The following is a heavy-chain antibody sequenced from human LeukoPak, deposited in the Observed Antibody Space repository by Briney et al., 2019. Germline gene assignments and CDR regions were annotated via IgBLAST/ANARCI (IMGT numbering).Heavy chain of an antibody. D-gene: IGHD3-10*01. CDR3: ARHPAEDWFGELYWFDP. CDR1: GGSITSSSYY. J-gene: IGHJ5*02. V-gene: IGHV4-39*01. Sequence: SETLSLTCTVSGGSITSSSYYWGWIRQPPGKGLEWIGSIYYSGSTYYNPSLKSRVTISVNTSKNQFSLKLSSVTAADTAVYYCARHPAEDWFGELYWFDPWGQGTLVTVSS. CDR2: IYYSGST.